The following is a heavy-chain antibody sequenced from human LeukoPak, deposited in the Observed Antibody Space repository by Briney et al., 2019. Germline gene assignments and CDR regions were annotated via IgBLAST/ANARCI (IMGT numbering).Heavy chain of an antibody. D-gene: IGHD2-21*02. V-gene: IGHV4-39*07. CDR3: ASLGKVGSNVVVTATGLYYFDY. CDR1: GGSISSSSYY. CDR2: IYYSGST. Sequence: SETLSLTCTVSGGSISSSSYYWGWIRQPPGKGLEWIGSIYYSGSTYYNPSLKSRVTISVDTSKNQFSLKLSSVTAADTAVYYCASLGKVGSNVVVTATGLYYFDYWGQGTLVTVSS. J-gene: IGHJ4*02.